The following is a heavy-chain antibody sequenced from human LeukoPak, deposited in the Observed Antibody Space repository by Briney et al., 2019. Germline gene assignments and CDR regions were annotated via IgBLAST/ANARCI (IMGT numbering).Heavy chain of an antibody. CDR1: GYTFTGHN. D-gene: IGHD3/OR15-3a*01. CDR2: INPQTGGT. CDR3: ARTWMQVWTLDFDY. J-gene: IGHJ4*02. Sequence: ASVKVSCKASGYTFTGHNIHWVRQAPGRGLEWMGRINPQTGGTSFAQKFQDRVTMTRDTSISTAYMDLNSLTSDDTAVYYCARTWMQVWTLDFDYWGQGTLVTVSS. V-gene: IGHV1-2*06.